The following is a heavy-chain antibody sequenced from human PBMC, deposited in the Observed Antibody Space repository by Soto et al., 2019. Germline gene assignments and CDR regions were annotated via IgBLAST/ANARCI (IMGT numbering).Heavy chain of an antibody. J-gene: IGHJ4*02. CDR2: IYYSGST. Sequence: PSETLSLTCTVSGGSISSYYWSWIRQPPGKGLEWIGYIYYSGSTNYNPSLKSRVTISVDTSKNQFSLKLSSVTAADTAVYYCARLDSSGYYFMLDYWGQGTLVTVSS. D-gene: IGHD3-22*01. V-gene: IGHV4-59*01. CDR3: ARLDSSGYYFMLDY. CDR1: GGSISSYY.